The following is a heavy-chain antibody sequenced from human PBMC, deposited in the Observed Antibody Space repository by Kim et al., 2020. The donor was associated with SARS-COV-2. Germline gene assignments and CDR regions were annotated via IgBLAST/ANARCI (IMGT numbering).Heavy chain of an antibody. Sequence: SETLSLTCAVYGGSFSGYYWSWIRQPPGKGLEWIGEINHSGSTNYNPSLKSRVTISVDTSKNQFSLKLSSVTAADTAVYYCARGPKTQRGYSYALGDFDLWGRGTLVTVSS. D-gene: IGHD5-18*01. CDR3: ARGPKTQRGYSYALGDFDL. J-gene: IGHJ2*01. CDR2: INHSGST. V-gene: IGHV4-34*01. CDR1: GGSFSGYY.